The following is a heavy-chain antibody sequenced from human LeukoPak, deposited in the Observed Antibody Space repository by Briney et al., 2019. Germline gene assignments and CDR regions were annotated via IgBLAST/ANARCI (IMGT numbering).Heavy chain of an antibody. D-gene: IGHD2-15*01. Sequence: PGGSLKLSCAASGLTFSSYWMRWVRQAPGKGLEWVANIKRDGSEKYYVDSVKGRFTISRDNAKNSLYLQMNSLRAEDTAVYYCARDGYCSGGSCYCADYWGQGTLVTVSS. J-gene: IGHJ4*02. CDR1: GLTFSSYW. CDR2: IKRDGSEK. V-gene: IGHV3-7*01. CDR3: ARDGYCSGGSCYCADY.